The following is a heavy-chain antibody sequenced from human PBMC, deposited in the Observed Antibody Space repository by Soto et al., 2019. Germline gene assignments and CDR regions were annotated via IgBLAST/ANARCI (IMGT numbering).Heavy chain of an antibody. J-gene: IGHJ5*02. CDR2: INHSGST. D-gene: IGHD4-4*01. Sequence: PSETLSLTCAVYDGSFSGYYWSWIRQPPGKGLEWIGEINHSGSTNYNPSLKSRVTISVDTSKNQFSLTLSSVTAADTAVYYCAGRLQSDPLITQANWLDPWGQGALLTVSS. V-gene: IGHV4-34*01. CDR1: DGSFSGYY. CDR3: AGRLQSDPLITQANWLDP.